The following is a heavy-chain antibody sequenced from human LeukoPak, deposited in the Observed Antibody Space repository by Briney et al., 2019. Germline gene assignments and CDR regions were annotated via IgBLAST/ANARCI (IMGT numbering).Heavy chain of an antibody. J-gene: IGHJ3*02. CDR3: ARANTAHDAFDI. D-gene: IGHD5-18*01. CDR2: ISAYNGNT. CDR1: GYTVTSYG. Sequence: ASVKVSCKASGYTVTSYGISWVRQAPGQGLEWMGWISAYNGNTNYAQKLQGRVTMTTDTSTSTAYMELRSLRSDDTAVYYCARANTAHDAFDIWGQGTMVTVSS. V-gene: IGHV1-18*01.